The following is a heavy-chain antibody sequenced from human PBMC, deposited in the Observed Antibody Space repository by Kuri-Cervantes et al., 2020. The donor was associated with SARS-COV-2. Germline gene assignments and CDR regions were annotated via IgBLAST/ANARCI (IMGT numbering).Heavy chain of an antibody. CDR2: INPNSGGT. Sequence: ASVKVSCKASGYTFTGYYMHWVRQAPGQGLEWMGWINPNSGGTNYAQKFQGWVTMTRDTSTSTVYMELSSLRSEDTAVYYCVRPREGYNWASEYWGQGTLVTVSS. V-gene: IGHV1-2*04. D-gene: IGHD5-24*01. CDR3: VRPREGYNWASEY. J-gene: IGHJ4*02. CDR1: GYTFTGYY.